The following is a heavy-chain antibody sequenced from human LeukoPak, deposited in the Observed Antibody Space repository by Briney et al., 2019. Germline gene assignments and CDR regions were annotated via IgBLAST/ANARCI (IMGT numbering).Heavy chain of an antibody. V-gene: IGHV1-69*01. Sequence: SVKVSCKASGRTFSTYAISWVRQAPGQALERMGGIIPMFGTTNYAQKFQGRVTITADESTSTAYMELSSLRSGDTAVYYCARDPAERLRGSIYYYYMDVWGKGTTVTVSS. D-gene: IGHD1-1*01. CDR3: ARDPAERLRGSIYYYYMDV. CDR2: IIPMFGTT. CDR1: GRTFSTYA. J-gene: IGHJ6*03.